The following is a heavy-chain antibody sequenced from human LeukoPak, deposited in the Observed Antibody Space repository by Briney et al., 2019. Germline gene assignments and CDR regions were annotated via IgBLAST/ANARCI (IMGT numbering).Heavy chain of an antibody. J-gene: IGHJ4*02. CDR2: VKQDGSEK. CDR1: GFTFSSYW. Sequence: GGSLRLSCAASGFTFSSYWMSWVRQAPGKGLEWVANVKQDGSEKYYVDSVKGRFTISRDNAKNSLHLQMNSLRAEDTAVYYCARDAPPSYWYYDSSGQSPRQNYWGQGTLVTVSS. V-gene: IGHV3-7*01. CDR3: ARDAPPSYWYYDSSGQSPRQNY. D-gene: IGHD3-22*01.